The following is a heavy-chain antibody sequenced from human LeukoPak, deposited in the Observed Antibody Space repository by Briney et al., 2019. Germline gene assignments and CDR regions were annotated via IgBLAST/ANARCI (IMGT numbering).Heavy chain of an antibody. D-gene: IGHD6-19*01. J-gene: IGHJ6*03. CDR3: ARESSGRNRFPNYYYYMDV. CDR1: GGSLSSYY. Sequence: PSETLSLTCTVPGGSLSSYYWSWIRQPAGKGLEWIGRIYTSGSTNYNPSLKSRVTISVDTSKNQFSLKLSSVTAADTAVYYCARESSGRNRFPNYYYYMDVRGKGTTVTISS. CDR2: IYTSGST. V-gene: IGHV4-4*07.